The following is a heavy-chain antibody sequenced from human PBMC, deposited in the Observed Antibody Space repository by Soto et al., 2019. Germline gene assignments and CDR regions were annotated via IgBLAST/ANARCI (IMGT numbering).Heavy chain of an antibody. Sequence: EVQLLESGGGLVQPGGSLRLSCVGSGIEFSNYAMSWVRQAPGKGLEWVSIVSASGRSRYHADSVKGRFTISRDNSKNTLYLHMTNLRAEDTAVYYWAKDGNWLDVYYEVWGQGTPVTVSS. V-gene: IGHV3-23*01. CDR3: AKDGNWLDVYYEV. CDR2: VSASGRSR. CDR1: GIEFSNYA. J-gene: IGHJ4*02. D-gene: IGHD3-16*01.